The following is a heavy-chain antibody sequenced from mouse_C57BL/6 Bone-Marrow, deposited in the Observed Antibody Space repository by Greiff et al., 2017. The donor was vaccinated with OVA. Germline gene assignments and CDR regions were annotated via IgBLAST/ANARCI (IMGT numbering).Heavy chain of an antibody. V-gene: IGHV1-53*01. J-gene: IGHJ4*01. D-gene: IGHD2-4*01. CDR2: INPSNGGT. CDR3: ARDDYDEGWAMDY. Sequence: QVQLKQPGTELVKPGASVKLSCKASGYTFTSYWMHWVKQRPGQGLEWIGNINPSNGGTNYNEKFKSKATLTVDKSSSTAYMQLSSLTSEDSAVYYCARDDYDEGWAMDYWGQGTSVTVSS. CDR1: GYTFTSYW.